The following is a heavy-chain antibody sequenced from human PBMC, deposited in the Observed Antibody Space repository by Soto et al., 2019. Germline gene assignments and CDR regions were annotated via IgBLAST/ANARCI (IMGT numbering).Heavy chain of an antibody. CDR2: IYPGDSDT. Sequence: RGESLKISCKGSGYSFTSYWIGWVRQMPGKGLEWMGIIYPGDSDTRYSPSFQGQVTISADKSISTAYLQWSSLKASDTAMYYCARSYYDSSGYYYFDYWGQGTLVTVSS. CDR1: GYSFTSYW. CDR3: ARSYYDSSGYYYFDY. V-gene: IGHV5-51*01. J-gene: IGHJ4*02. D-gene: IGHD3-22*01.